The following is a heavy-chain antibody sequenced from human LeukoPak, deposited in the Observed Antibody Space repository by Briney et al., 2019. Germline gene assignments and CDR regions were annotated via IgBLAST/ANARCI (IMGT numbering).Heavy chain of an antibody. CDR2: ISGGSSST. CDR1: SFTFSSYV. Sequence: PGGSLRLSCGASSFTFSSYVMNWVRQAPGKGLEWVSYISGGSSSTYYVDSVKGRFTISRDNAKNSLYLQMNSLRAEDTAVYYCARDLGYSSGPNYWGQGTRVTVSS. V-gene: IGHV3-21*01. D-gene: IGHD6-19*01. J-gene: IGHJ4*02. CDR3: ARDLGYSSGPNY.